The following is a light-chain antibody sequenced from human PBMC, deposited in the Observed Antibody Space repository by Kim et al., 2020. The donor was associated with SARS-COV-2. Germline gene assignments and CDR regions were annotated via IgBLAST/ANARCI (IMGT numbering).Light chain of an antibody. CDR3: QSYDSSVDVV. Sequence: KTVTLTCPRSSGSIASYYVQWYQQRPGSIPTTVIFEDNQRPSGVPDRFSGSIDSSSNSASLTISGLKTEDEADYYCQSYDSSVDVVFGGGTQLTVL. V-gene: IGLV6-57*01. CDR1: SGSIASYY. J-gene: IGLJ2*01. CDR2: EDN.